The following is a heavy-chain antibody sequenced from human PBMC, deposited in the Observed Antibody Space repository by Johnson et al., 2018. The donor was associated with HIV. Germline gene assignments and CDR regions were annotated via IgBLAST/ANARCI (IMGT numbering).Heavy chain of an antibody. D-gene: IGHD6-6*01. CDR3: ARRCSIAAHPSCVLDAFDI. V-gene: IGHV3-33*01. CDR2: IWYDGSNK. Sequence: QVQLVESGGGVVQPGRSLRLSCAASGFTLSSYGMPWVRQAPGKGLEWVAVIWYDGSNKYYADSVKGRFTISRDNSKNTLYLQMNSLRAEDTAVYYCARRCSIAAHPSCVLDAFDIWGQGTMVTVSS. CDR1: GFTLSSYG. J-gene: IGHJ3*02.